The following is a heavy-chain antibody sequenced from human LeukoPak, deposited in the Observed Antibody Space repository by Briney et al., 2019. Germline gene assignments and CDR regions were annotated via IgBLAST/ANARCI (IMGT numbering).Heavy chain of an antibody. D-gene: IGHD4-17*01. CDR2: IYYSGST. J-gene: IGHJ4*02. CDR1: GGSFSGYY. CDR3: ARALTPFYGDHYYFDY. Sequence: SETLSLTCAVYGGSFSGYYWSWIRQPPGKGLEWIGYIYYSGSTNYNPSLKSRVTISVDTSKNQFSLKLSSVTAADTAVYYCARALTPFYGDHYYFDYWGQGTLVTVSS. V-gene: IGHV4-59*01.